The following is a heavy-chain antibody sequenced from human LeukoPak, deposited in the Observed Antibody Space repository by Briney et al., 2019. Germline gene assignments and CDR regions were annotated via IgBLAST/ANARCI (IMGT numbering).Heavy chain of an antibody. CDR1: GYTFTSYG. CDR2: ISAYNGNT. Sequence: ASVKVSCKASGYTFTSYGISWVRQAPGQGLEWMGWISAYNGNTNYAQKLQGRVTMTTDTSTSTAYMELRSLRSDDTAVYYCARDLRRYSGTPDAFDIWGQGTMVTVSS. D-gene: IGHD1-26*01. V-gene: IGHV1-18*01. J-gene: IGHJ3*02. CDR3: ARDLRRYSGTPDAFDI.